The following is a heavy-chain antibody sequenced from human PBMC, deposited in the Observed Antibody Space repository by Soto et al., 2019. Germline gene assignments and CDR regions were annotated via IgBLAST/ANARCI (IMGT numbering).Heavy chain of an antibody. CDR2: IYYSGST. CDR3: AREGGGSSPFDY. D-gene: IGHD2-15*01. Sequence: QVKLQESGPGLVKPSETLSLTCTVSGGSISSYYWSWIRQPPGKGLEWIGYIYYSGSTNYNPSLKSRVTISVNTSNNQFSLKLSSVTAADTAVYYCAREGGGSSPFDYWGQGTLVTVSS. V-gene: IGHV4-59*01. CDR1: GGSISSYY. J-gene: IGHJ4*02.